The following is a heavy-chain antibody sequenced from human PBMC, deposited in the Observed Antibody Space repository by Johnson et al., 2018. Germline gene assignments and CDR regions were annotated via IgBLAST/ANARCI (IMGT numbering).Heavy chain of an antibody. J-gene: IGHJ3*02. CDR3: AKGPGAAGRGAFDM. CDR1: GFTFSTYG. Sequence: VQLQESGGGLAQPGGSLRVSCAASGFTFSTYGMSWVRQAPGQGLEWVSSISDRGGSTYYVDSVKGRLTISRDNSKNTRYMQMNGLRAEDTAVYYCAKGPGAAGRGAFDMWGQGTMVTVS. CDR2: ISDRGGST. V-gene: IGHV3-23*01.